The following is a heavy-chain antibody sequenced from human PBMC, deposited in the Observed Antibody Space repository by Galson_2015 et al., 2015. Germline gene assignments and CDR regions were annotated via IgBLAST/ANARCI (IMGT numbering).Heavy chain of an antibody. Sequence: SLRLSCAASEFTFSSYYMSWVRQAPGKGLEWVSSISSTTTYIYYADSVKGRFTISRDNAKNSLYLQMNSLGAEDMAVYYCARQILDYDFWSGYYPTNFDYWGQGTLVTVSS. CDR1: EFTFSSYY. J-gene: IGHJ4*02. V-gene: IGHV3-21*01. D-gene: IGHD3-3*01. CDR3: ARQILDYDFWSGYYPTNFDY. CDR2: ISSTTTYI.